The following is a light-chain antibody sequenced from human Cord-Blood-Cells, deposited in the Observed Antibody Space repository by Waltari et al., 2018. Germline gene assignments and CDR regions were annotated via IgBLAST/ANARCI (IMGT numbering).Light chain of an antibody. V-gene: IGKV1-5*01. CDR1: QSFSSW. Sequence: DIQMTQSPSTLSASVGDRVTITCRASQSFSSWLAWYQQKPGKAPKLLIYDASRLESGVPSRFSGSGSGTEFTLTISSLQPDDFATYYCQQYNSYSRTFGQGTKVEIK. CDR3: QQYNSYSRT. J-gene: IGKJ1*01. CDR2: DAS.